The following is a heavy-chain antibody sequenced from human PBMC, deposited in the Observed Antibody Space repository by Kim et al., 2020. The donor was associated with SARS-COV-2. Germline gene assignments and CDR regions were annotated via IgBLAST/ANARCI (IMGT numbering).Heavy chain of an antibody. CDR1: GYTLTELS. D-gene: IGHD3-16*02. CDR3: ATALVITFGGVIASRGYYYFGIDG. Sequence: ASVKVSCKVSGYTLTELSMHWVRQAPGKGLEWMGGFYPEDGATIYAQKSQGRVTMTEDTSTDTVYMELSSLRSEDTAVYYCATALVITFGGVIASRGYYYFGIDGGGQGYTATVSS. J-gene: IGHJ6*02. CDR2: FYPEDGAT. V-gene: IGHV1-24*01.